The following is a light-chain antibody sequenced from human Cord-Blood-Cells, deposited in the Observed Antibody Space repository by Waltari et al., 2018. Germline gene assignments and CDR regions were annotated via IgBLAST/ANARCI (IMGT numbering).Light chain of an antibody. Sequence: DIVMTQSPDSLDVSLGERATIICKSSQSVLYSSNNKNYLAWYQQKPGQPPKLLIYWASTRESGVPDRFSGSGSGTDFTLTISSLQAEDVAVYYCQQYYSTPPTFGQGTKVEIK. CDR3: QQYYSTPPT. CDR1: QSVLYSSNNKNY. CDR2: WAS. V-gene: IGKV4-1*01. J-gene: IGKJ1*01.